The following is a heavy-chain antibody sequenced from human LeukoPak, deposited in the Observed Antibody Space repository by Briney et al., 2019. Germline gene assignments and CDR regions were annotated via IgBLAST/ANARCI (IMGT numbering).Heavy chain of an antibody. J-gene: IGHJ3*02. Sequence: ASVKVSCKASGYTFTGYYMHWVRQAPGQGLEWVGWINPNSGGTNYAQKFQGRVTMTRDTSISTAYMELSRLRSDDTAVYYCARDPGAVVVPAVMSYACVIWGQGTMVTVSS. CDR2: INPNSGGT. CDR3: ARDPGAVVVPAVMSYACVI. D-gene: IGHD2-2*01. CDR1: GYTFTGYY. V-gene: IGHV1-2*02.